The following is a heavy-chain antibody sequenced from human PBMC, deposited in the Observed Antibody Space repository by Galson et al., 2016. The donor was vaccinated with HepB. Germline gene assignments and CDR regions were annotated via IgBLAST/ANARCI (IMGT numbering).Heavy chain of an antibody. D-gene: IGHD1-26*01. CDR3: ARGEVGATGGGFDH. CDR2: INSGDST. J-gene: IGHJ4*02. CDR1: GISVSSNY. Sequence: SLRLSCAASGISVSSNYMTWVRQPPGKGLEWVSVINSGDSTHYADSVKGRFTISRHDSTNTLFLQMNSLRPEDTAVYYCARGEVGATGGGFDHWGQGTLVIVSS. V-gene: IGHV3-53*04.